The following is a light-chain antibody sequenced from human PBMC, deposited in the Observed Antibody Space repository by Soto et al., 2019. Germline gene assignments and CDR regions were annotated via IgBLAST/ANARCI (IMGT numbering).Light chain of an antibody. CDR1: QSVSSKY. Sequence: DIVLTQSPGTLSLSPGARATLSCRARQSVSSKYLAWYQQKPGQPPRVLIYGTSIRATGIPERFSGGGSGTDFTLTITRLESEDFAVYYCQQYGSSLFTFGPGTKVDFK. CDR3: QQYGSSLFT. CDR2: GTS. V-gene: IGKV3-20*01. J-gene: IGKJ3*01.